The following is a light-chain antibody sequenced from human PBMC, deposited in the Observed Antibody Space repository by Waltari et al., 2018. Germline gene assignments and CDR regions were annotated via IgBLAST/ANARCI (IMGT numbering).Light chain of an antibody. J-gene: IGLJ1*01. Sequence: QSALTQPPSAPGSPRQSVTISCTAGRLDVRASRYVSWYQQHPGRAPKVNMYEAAKRPSGVPDRFFGSQYGTSASLAIFGLKAEDEDDYYCKSYGGTKNVLFGSGTKVTVL. CDR2: EAA. V-gene: IGLV2-8*01. CDR1: RLDVRASRY. CDR3: KSYGGTKNVL.